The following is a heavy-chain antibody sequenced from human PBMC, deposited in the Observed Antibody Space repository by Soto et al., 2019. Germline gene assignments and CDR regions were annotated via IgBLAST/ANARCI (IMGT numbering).Heavy chain of an antibody. CDR3: ARGDLEYKTYCMDV. CDR1: GGTFSSYA. J-gene: IGHJ6*02. D-gene: IGHD1-1*01. Sequence: GASVKVSCKASGGTFSSYAISWVRQDPGQGLEWMGGIIPIFGTANYAQKFQVRVTITADESTSTAYMELSSLRSEDTAVYYCARGDLEYKTYCMDVWGQGTTVTVSS. V-gene: IGHV1-69*13. CDR2: IIPIFGTA.